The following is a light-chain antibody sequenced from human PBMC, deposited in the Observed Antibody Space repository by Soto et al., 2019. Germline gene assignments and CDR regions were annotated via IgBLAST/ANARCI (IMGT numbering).Light chain of an antibody. J-gene: IGLJ2*01. CDR1: SSDVGSYNL. Sequence: QSALTQPACVSGSRGQSITISCTGTSSDVGSYNLVSWYQQHPGKAPKLMIYEGSKRPSGVSNRFSGSKSGNTASLTISGLQAEDEADYYCCSYAGSSTVVFGGGTKLTAL. CDR3: CSYAGSSTVV. CDR2: EGS. V-gene: IGLV2-23*01.